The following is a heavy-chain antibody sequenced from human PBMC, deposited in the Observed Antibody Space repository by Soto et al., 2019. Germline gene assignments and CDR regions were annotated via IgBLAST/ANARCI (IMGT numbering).Heavy chain of an antibody. Sequence: GGSLRLSCAASGFSFGSYALRWVRQAPGKGLEWVSTISGSDGKTFYADSVKGRFSISRDTSQSTLYLQMNSLRADDTAIYCCARWSYLDYWGQGTRVTVSS. CDR1: GFSFGSYA. D-gene: IGHD3-3*01. V-gene: IGHV3-23*01. J-gene: IGHJ4*02. CDR3: ARWSYLDY. CDR2: ISGSDGKT.